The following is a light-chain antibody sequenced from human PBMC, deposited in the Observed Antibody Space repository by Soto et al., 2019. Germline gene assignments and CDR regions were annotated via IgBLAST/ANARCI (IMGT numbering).Light chain of an antibody. CDR1: ESISTN. J-gene: IGKJ5*01. CDR2: AAS. Sequence: DIQMTQYPASLSASVGDSVTITCRASESISTNLNWYQQKPAQAPKLLIYAASSLQSGIQSRFSGGGSGTDCALTRSSLQPEDFAPYEFQQLYLTLTWGQETRQEMK. CDR3: QQLYLTLT. V-gene: IGKV1-39*01.